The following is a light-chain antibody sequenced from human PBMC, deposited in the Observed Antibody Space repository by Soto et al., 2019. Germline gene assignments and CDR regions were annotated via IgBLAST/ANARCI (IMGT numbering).Light chain of an antibody. CDR3: LQHNSYPQT. CDR2: AAS. Sequence: DTQMTQSPSSVSASVGDRVTITCGSSQGISSWLAWYQQKPGKAPKRLIYAASSLQSGVPSRFSGSGSGTEFTLTISSLQPEDFAPYYCLQHNSYPQTFGQGTKVDI. J-gene: IGKJ1*01. CDR1: QGISSW. V-gene: IGKV1-17*03.